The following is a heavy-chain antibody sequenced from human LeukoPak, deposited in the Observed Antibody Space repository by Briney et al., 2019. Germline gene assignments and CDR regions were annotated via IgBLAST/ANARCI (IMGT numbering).Heavy chain of an antibody. Sequence: SETLSLTCTVSGYSISSGYYWGWIRQPPGKGLEWIGSIYHSGSTYYHPSLKTRVTISVHTSNNQFSLRLTSVTAADTAVYYCARSFDWLLRGDAFDIWGQGTMVTVSS. CDR1: GYSISSGYY. V-gene: IGHV4-38-2*02. D-gene: IGHD3-9*01. J-gene: IGHJ3*02. CDR3: ARSFDWLLRGDAFDI. CDR2: IYHSGST.